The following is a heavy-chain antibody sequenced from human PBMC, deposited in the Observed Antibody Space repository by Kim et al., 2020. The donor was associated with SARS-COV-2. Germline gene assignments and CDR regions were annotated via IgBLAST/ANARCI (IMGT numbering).Heavy chain of an antibody. Sequence: GGSLRLSCAASGFTFSSYAMHWVRQAPGKGLEWVAVISYDGSNKYYADSVKGRFTISRDNSKNTLYLQMNSLRAEDTAVYYCARDYYDSRGYYFDYWGQGTLVTVSS. V-gene: IGHV3-30-3*01. CDR1: GFTFSSYA. D-gene: IGHD3-22*01. CDR3: ARDYYDSRGYYFDY. J-gene: IGHJ4*02. CDR2: ISYDGSNK.